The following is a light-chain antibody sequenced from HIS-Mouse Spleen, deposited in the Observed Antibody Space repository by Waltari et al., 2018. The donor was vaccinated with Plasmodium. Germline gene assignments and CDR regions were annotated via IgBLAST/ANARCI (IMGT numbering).Light chain of an antibody. V-gene: IGKV3-15*01. Sequence: EIVMPQSPATLSLSPGERATVSCRASQSVSSNLAWYQQKPGQAPRLLIYGASTRATGIPARFSGSGSGTEFTLTISSMQSEDFAVYYCQQYNNWPPWTFGQGTKVEIK. J-gene: IGKJ1*01. CDR3: QQYNNWPPWT. CDR1: QSVSSN. CDR2: GAS.